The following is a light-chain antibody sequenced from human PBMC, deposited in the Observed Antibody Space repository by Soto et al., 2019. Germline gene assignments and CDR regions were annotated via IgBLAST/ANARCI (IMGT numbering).Light chain of an antibody. V-gene: IGLV2-23*01. CDR2: EAT. CDR1: SSDVGSYNL. J-gene: IGLJ3*02. Sequence: QSALTQPASVSGSTEQSITISCTGTSSDVGSYNLVSWYQQHPGKAPKVMIYEATKRPSGVSNRFSGSKSGNTASLTISGLQAEDEAYYYCCAYAGSGTVLFGGGPKVTVL. CDR3: CAYAGSGTVL.